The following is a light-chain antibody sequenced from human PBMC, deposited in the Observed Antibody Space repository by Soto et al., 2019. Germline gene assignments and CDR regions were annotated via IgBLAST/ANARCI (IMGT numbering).Light chain of an antibody. J-gene: IGKJ1*01. CDR1: QSVSSN. CDR3: QQYNKWHLT. Sequence: EIMMTQSPGTLSASPGERATLSCRASQSVSSNLAWYQQKPGQAPRLLIYAVSTRATGIPARFSGSGSGTEFPLTISRMQSEDFAVYYCQQYNKWHLTFGQGTKVEIK. V-gene: IGKV3-15*01. CDR2: AVS.